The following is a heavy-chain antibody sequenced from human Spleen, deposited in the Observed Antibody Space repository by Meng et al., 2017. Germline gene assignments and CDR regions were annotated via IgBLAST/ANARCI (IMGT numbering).Heavy chain of an antibody. CDR1: GGSIGSNSYH. CDR3: SRRINTAGGWFDS. V-gene: IGHV4-39*01. J-gene: IGHJ5*01. D-gene: IGHD5-18*01. Sequence: HLHLQESGPGLVRPSEPLSPTSTVSGGSIGSNSYHWGWIRQPPGKGLEWVGTIDYSGTTYSNSSLKSRVTISLDTSRNQFSLKLTSVTAADTAVYYCSRRINTAGGWFDSWGQGTLVTVSS. CDR2: IDYSGTT.